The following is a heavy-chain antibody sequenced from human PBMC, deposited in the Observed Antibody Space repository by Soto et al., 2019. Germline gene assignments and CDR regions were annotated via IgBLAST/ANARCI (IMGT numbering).Heavy chain of an antibody. Sequence: GGSLRLSCAASGFTFSSYAMHWVRQAPGKGLEWVAVISYDGSNKYYADSVKGRFTISRDNSKNTLYLQMNSLRAEDTAVYYCARELEWLLSGFDYWGQGTLVTVSS. D-gene: IGHD3-3*01. J-gene: IGHJ4*02. CDR3: ARELEWLLSGFDY. V-gene: IGHV3-30-3*01. CDR1: GFTFSSYA. CDR2: ISYDGSNK.